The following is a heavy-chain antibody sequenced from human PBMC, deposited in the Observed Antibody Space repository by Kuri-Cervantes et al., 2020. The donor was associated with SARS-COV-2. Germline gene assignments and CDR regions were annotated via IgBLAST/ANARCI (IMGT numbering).Heavy chain of an antibody. CDR2: ISYDGSNK. CDR1: GFTFSRYA. J-gene: IGHJ4*02. Sequence: GGSLRLSCAASGFTFSRYAMHWVRQAPGKGLEWVAVISYDGSNKDYTASGKGRFTISRDNSQNTLYLQMKSLRTEDTALYYCARAIQIDYWGQGTLVTVSS. CDR3: ARAIQIDY. D-gene: IGHD3-3*01. V-gene: IGHV3-30-3*01.